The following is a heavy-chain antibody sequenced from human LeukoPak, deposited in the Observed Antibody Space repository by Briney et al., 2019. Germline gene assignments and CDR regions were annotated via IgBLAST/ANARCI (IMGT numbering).Heavy chain of an antibody. Sequence: GASVKVSCKASGYTFTSYGISWVRQAPGQGLEWMGWISVYNGNTNYAQKFQGRVTMTTDTSTSTAYMELRSLRSDDMAVYYCARNLVTMFRGAPDYWGQGTLVTVSS. CDR3: ARNLVTMFRGAPDY. J-gene: IGHJ4*02. V-gene: IGHV1-18*03. CDR2: ISVYNGNT. CDR1: GYTFTSYG. D-gene: IGHD3-10*01.